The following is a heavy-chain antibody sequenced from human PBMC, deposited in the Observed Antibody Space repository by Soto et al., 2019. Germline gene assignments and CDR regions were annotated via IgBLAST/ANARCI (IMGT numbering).Heavy chain of an antibody. CDR2: ISGSGGST. D-gene: IGHD3-16*01. V-gene: IGHV3-23*01. J-gene: IGHJ4*02. Sequence: GGSLRLSCAASGFTFSSYAMSWVRQAPGKGLEWVSAISGSGGSTYYADSVQGRFTISRDNSKNTLYLQMNSLRAEDTAVYYCAIDTFGGPPSFDYWGQGTLVTVSS. CDR3: AIDTFGGPPSFDY. CDR1: GFTFSSYA.